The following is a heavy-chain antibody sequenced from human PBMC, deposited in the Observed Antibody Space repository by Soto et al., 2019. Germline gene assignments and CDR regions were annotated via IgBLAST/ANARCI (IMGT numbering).Heavy chain of an antibody. J-gene: IGHJ3*01. CDR3: ASWHEREHAYDV. D-gene: IGHD1-1*01. CDR2: LYDVFGS. Sequence: DVHLVESGGGLIQPGESLRLSCAAFGLTVSGTKYVAWVRQATGKGLEWVSALYDVFGSFYADSVKGRFTTSSDRSKSTVYLQMNDLRPDDTAVYYCASWHEREHAYDVWGQGTTVIVSS. CDR1: GLTVSGTKY. V-gene: IGHV3-53*01.